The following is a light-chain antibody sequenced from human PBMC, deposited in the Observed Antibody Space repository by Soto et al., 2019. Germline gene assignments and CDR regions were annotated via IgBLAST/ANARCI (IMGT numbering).Light chain of an antibody. J-gene: IGKJ1*01. CDR3: QQYETFSGT. V-gene: IGKV1-5*01. CDR2: DAS. Sequence: DIQMTQSPFTLSASVGDTVTVTCRASQSVSGWLAWYQQKPGEAPKLLIYDASALPRGVPSRFSGSVSGTKFTLTIASLQPDDFSTSYCQQYETFSGTFGPGTKLDIK. CDR1: QSVSGW.